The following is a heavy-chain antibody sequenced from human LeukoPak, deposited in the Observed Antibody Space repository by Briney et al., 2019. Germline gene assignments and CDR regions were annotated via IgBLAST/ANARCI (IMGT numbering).Heavy chain of an antibody. V-gene: IGHV3-48*03. CDR2: ISSSGSTI. CDR1: GFTFSSYE. J-gene: IGHJ4*02. Sequence: GGSLRLSCAASGFTFSSYEMNWVRQAPGKGLEWVSYISSSGSTIYYADSVKGRFTISRDSAKNSLYLQMNSLRAEDTAVYYCATYSGYNHNYWGQGTLVTVSS. D-gene: IGHD5-12*01. CDR3: ATYSGYNHNY.